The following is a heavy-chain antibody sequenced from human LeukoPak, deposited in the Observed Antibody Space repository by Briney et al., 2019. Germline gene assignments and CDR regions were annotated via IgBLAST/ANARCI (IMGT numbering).Heavy chain of an antibody. Sequence: GGSLRLSCEASGFTFSNYWMSWVRQAPGKGLEWVANIKQDGSEKYYVDSVKGRFTISRDNAKNSLYLQMNSLRAEDTAVYYCARTVAIFGVVIIVPYFDYWGQGTLVTVSS. D-gene: IGHD3-3*01. V-gene: IGHV3-7*01. CDR2: IKQDGSEK. CDR3: ARTVAIFGVVIIVPYFDY. CDR1: GFTFSNYW. J-gene: IGHJ4*02.